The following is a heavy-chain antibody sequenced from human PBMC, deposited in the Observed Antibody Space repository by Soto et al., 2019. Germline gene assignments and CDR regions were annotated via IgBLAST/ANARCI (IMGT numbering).Heavy chain of an antibody. CDR3: ARGDGTGLYNSGWSPRY. V-gene: IGHV3-21*04. CDR2: ISGSSTYI. CDR1: GFTFSYYS. D-gene: IGHD6-19*01. J-gene: IGHJ4*02. Sequence: EVQLVESGGGLVKPGESLRVSCAASGFTFSYYSLHWVRQAPGKGLEWVSSISGSSTYIYYADRVKGRFTISRDNAKNSQYLRMDGLRAEDAAVYYCARGDGTGLYNSGWSPRYWGQGTLVTVSS.